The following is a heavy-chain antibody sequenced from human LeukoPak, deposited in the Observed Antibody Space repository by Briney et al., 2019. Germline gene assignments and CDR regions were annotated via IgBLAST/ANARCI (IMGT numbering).Heavy chain of an antibody. CDR3: ARDHSSSTSCYTAGDY. D-gene: IGHD2-2*02. Sequence: GRSLRLSCAASGFTFSSYAMHWVRQAPGKGLEWVAVISYDGSNKYYADSVKGRFTISRDNSKNTLYLQMNSLRAEDTAVYYCARDHSSSTSCYTAGDYWGQGTLVTVSS. CDR2: ISYDGSNK. J-gene: IGHJ4*02. V-gene: IGHV3-30-3*01. CDR1: GFTFSSYA.